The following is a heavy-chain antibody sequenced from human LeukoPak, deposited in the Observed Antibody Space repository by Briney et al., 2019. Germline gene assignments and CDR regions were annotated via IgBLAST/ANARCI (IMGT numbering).Heavy chain of an antibody. CDR2: IGIAGDT. D-gene: IGHD1-1*01. CDR3: ASLNNVEAYYGMDV. CDR1: GFTFSSYD. V-gene: IGHV3-13*04. J-gene: IGHJ6*02. Sequence: GGSLRLSCAASGFTFSSYDMRWVRQATGKGLEWVSGIGIAGDTSYLGSVKGRFTISRENAKNSLYLHMNSLSAGDTAVYYCASLNNVEAYYGMDVWGQGTTVTVSS.